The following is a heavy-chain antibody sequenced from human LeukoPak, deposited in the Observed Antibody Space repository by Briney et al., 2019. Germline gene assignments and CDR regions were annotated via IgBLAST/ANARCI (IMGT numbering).Heavy chain of an antibody. V-gene: IGHV4-34*01. J-gene: IGHJ5*02. CDR3: ARPRYCSSTSCHNWFDP. CDR1: GGSFSGYY. D-gene: IGHD2-2*01. Sequence: PSETLSLTCAVYGGSFSGYYWSWIRQPPGKGLEWIGEINHSGSTNYNPSLKSRVTISVDTSKNRFSLKLSSVTAADTAVYYCARPRYCSSTSCHNWFDPWGQGTLVTVSS. CDR2: INHSGST.